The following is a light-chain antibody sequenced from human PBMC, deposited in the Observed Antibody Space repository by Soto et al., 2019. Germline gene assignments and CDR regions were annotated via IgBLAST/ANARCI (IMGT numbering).Light chain of an antibody. CDR2: GAS. V-gene: IGKV3D-15*01. Sequence: EMGLTQSPGTRSLSPGERATLSCRASQSVSSSYLAWYQQKPGQAPRLLIYGASSRATGIPDRFSGSVSGTEFTLTISSLLSADFAVSYCKQYNNWPALTFGQGTKVDIK. CDR3: KQYNNWPALT. CDR1: QSVSSSY. J-gene: IGKJ1*01.